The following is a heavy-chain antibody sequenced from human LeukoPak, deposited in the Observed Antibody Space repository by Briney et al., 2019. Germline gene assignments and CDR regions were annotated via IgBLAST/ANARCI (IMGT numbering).Heavy chain of an antibody. Sequence: SETLSLTCTVSGGSVSSGSYYWSWIRQPPGKGLEWIGYIYSSGSTNYNPSLKGRVTISLDTSKNQFSLRLRAVTAADTAVYYCAGEGGAAAGTGAFDIWGQGTMVTVSS. J-gene: IGHJ3*02. CDR2: IYSSGST. D-gene: IGHD6-13*01. CDR1: GGSVSSGSYY. V-gene: IGHV4-61*01. CDR3: AGEGGAAAGTGAFDI.